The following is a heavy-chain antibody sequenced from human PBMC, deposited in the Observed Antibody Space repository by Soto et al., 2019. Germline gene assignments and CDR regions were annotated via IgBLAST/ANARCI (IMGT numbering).Heavy chain of an antibody. CDR1: SYSISSGYY. J-gene: IGHJ4*02. Sequence: SETLSLTCAVSSYSISSGYYWGWIRQPPGKGLEWIGSIYHTGDTYYNPSLMSRIIISVDTSKNQFFLRLDSVTAADTAVYYCARCFDYPYDYWGQVTLVTVSS. CDR2: IYHTGDT. D-gene: IGHD5-12*01. CDR3: ARCFDYPYDY. V-gene: IGHV4-38-2*01.